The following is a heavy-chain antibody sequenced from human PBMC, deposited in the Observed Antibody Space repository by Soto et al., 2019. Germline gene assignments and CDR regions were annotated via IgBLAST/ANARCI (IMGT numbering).Heavy chain of an antibody. CDR3: ASDNWNYPVKLDY. V-gene: IGHV1-69*05. CDR2: IIPIFGTA. J-gene: IGHJ4*02. CDR1: GGTFSSYA. D-gene: IGHD1-7*01. Sequence: ASVKVSCKASGGTFSSYAISWVRQAPGQGLEWMGGIIPIFGTANYAQKLQGRVTMTTDTSTSTAYMELRSLRSDDTAVYYCASDNWNYPVKLDYWGQVPLVTVSS.